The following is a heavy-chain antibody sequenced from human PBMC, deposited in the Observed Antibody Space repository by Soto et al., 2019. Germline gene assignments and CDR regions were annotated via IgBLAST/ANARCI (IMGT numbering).Heavy chain of an antibody. J-gene: IGHJ6*03. CDR1: GYSFTNYG. D-gene: IGHD6-19*01. CDR2: ISAYNGNT. V-gene: IGHV1-18*01. Sequence: QDQLVQSGVEVKKPGASVKVSCKASGYSFTNYGITWVRQAPGQGFEWLGWISAYNGNTNYPQKFQGRVTMTTDASTSTAYLELRSLRSDDTAVYYCARDRGVAPPVAGNTHYYYYMDVWGKGTTVTVSS. CDR3: ARDRGVAPPVAGNTHYYYYMDV.